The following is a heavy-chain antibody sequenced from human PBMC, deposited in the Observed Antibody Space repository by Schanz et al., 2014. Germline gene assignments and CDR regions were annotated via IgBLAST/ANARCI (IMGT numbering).Heavy chain of an antibody. CDR2: FDAHDGRA. V-gene: IGHV3-23*01. CDR3: VRDELLWFGEVLSLDY. D-gene: IGHD3-10*01. CDR1: GFSFGNYG. J-gene: IGHJ4*02. Sequence: EVQLLESGGGLVQPGGSLRLSCEASGFSFGNYGMSWVRQAPGKGLEWVSGFDAHDGRAYYADSAKGRFTISRDNSNKTVDLQMNSLRAEDTALYYCVRDELLWFGEVLSLDYWGQGALVTVSS.